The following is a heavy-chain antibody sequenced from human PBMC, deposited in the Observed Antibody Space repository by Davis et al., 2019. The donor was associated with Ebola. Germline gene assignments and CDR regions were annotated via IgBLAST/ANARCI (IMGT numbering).Heavy chain of an antibody. CDR2: IIPIFDTP. CDR3: ARDFDGGNYYFDY. CDR1: VGSFSSHP. V-gene: IGHV1-69*13. D-gene: IGHD3-9*01. J-gene: IGHJ4*02. Sequence: SVTVTCKTSVGSFSSHPISWLRQAPRQGLEWMGGIIPIFDTPHYAQKFQGRITITADASTSTAYMGLSSLRSEDTATYFCARDFDGGNYYFDYWGPGTPVTVSS.